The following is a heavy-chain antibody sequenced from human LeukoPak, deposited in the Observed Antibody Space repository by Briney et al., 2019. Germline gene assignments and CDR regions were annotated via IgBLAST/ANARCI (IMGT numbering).Heavy chain of an antibody. CDR1: GGSISSYY. J-gene: IGHJ2*01. D-gene: IGHD7-27*01. V-gene: IGHV4-59*12. CDR3: ARSLNCGSYRYFDL. CDR2: SGST. Sequence: SETLSLTCTVSGGSISSYYWSWIRQPPGKGLEWIGYSGSTNYNPSLKSRVTISVHTSMNQFPLKLSSVTAADTAVYYCARSLNCGSYRYFDLWGRGTLVTVSS.